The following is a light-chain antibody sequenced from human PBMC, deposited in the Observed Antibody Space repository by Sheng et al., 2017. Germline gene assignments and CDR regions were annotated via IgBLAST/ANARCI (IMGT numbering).Light chain of an antibody. CDR3: QYYGSSPYT. V-gene: IGKV3-20*01. CDR2: GAS. J-gene: IGKJ2*01. CDR1: QSVDSSY. Sequence: EIVLTQSPGTLSLSPGDRATLSCRASQSVDSSYLAWYQQKPGQAPRLLMFGASYRATGIPDRFSGSGSGTDFTLTISRLEPEDFAVFYCQYYGSSPYTFGQGTKLEIK.